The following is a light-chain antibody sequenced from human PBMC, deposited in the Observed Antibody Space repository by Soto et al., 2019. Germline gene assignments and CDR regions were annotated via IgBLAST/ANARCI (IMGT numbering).Light chain of an antibody. CDR2: DVS. J-gene: IGLJ1*01. V-gene: IGLV2-14*01. Sequence: QSALTQPASVSGSPGQSITISCTGTSSDVGAYKSVAWYQHNPGKAPKLMIYDVSNRPSGVSSRFSGSKSANTASLSISGLQAHDEADYYCSSYTSSSTLVFGTGTKLTVL. CDR1: SSDVGAYKS. CDR3: SSYTSSSTLV.